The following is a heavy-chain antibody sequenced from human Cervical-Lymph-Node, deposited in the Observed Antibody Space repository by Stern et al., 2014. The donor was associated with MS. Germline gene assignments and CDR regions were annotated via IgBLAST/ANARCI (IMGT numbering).Heavy chain of an antibody. CDR3: ARGAPPEN. CDR1: GYSFTNYW. Sequence: EDQLVESGAEVKKPGESLKISCKTAGYSFTNYWIGWVRQMPGKGLEWMGIIYPSDSDTRYSPSFQGQVIISADKSIGTAYLQWRSLKASDSGIYYCARGAPPENWGQGTLVTVSS. V-gene: IGHV5-51*03. J-gene: IGHJ4*02. D-gene: IGHD1-26*01. CDR2: IYPSDSDT.